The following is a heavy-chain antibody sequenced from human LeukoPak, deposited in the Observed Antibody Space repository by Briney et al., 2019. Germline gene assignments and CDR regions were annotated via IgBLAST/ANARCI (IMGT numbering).Heavy chain of an antibody. D-gene: IGHD7-27*01. Sequence: PSETLSLTCTVSGGSIDTYYWSWIRQPPGKGLEWIGYIYYFGSTDYDPSLKSRVTISVDTSKNQFSQSLRSVTAADTAVYYCAKLGSPRAYWGQGILVRVSS. CDR1: GGSIDTYY. CDR3: AKLGSPRAY. J-gene: IGHJ4*02. CDR2: IYYFGST. V-gene: IGHV4-59*01.